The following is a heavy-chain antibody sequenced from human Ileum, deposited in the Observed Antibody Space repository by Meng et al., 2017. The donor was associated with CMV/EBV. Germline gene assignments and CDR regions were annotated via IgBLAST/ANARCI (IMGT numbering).Heavy chain of an antibody. CDR1: GYSFTSYG. CDR3: AREGEQFVPSDLDY. V-gene: IGHV1-18*01. J-gene: IGHJ4*02. CDR2: ISPFNENT. Sequence: ASVKVSCKASGYSFTSYGITWVRQDPGQGLEWMGWISPFNENTNYAQNFRHRVTMTTDTSTSTAYMELRNLRSDDTAVYYCAREGEQFVPSDLDYWGQGSLVTVSS. D-gene: IGHD6-6*01.